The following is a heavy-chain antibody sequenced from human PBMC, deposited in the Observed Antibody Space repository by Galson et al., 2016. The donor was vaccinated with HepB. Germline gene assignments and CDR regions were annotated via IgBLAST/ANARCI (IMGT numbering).Heavy chain of an antibody. CDR2: IYYSGST. J-gene: IGHJ6*02. V-gene: IGHV4-59*08. D-gene: IGHD6-19*01. Sequence: SETLSLTCTVSGGSISSYYWSWIRQPPGKALEWIGYIYYSGSTNYNPSLKSRVTISLDTSKNQFSLKLSSVTAADTVVDYCAILPHSSGLNYYYGMDVWGQGTTGTGTS. CDR3: AILPHSSGLNYYYGMDV. CDR1: GGSISSYY.